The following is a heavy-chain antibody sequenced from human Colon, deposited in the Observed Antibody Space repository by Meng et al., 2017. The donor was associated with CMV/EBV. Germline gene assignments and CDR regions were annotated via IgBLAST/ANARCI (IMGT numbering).Heavy chain of an antibody. CDR3: ATGGGTEAAAAGVFDF. Sequence: GESLKISCSASGFTFGDYAMSWLRQAPGKGLEWVGFVRSRSYGETTEYAASVKGRFSVSRDNSKNIAYLQMNSLKIEDTGVYFCATGGGTEAAAAGVFDFWGQGTLVTVSS. J-gene: IGHJ4*02. V-gene: IGHV3-49*03. CDR2: VRSRSYGETT. CDR1: GFTFGDYA. D-gene: IGHD6-25*01.